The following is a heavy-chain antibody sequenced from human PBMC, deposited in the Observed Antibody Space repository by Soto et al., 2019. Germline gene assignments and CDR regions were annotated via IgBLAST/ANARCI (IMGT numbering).Heavy chain of an antibody. V-gene: IGHV3-21*01. Sequence: EVQLVESGGGLVKPGGSLRLSCAASGFTFSSYSMNGVRQAPGKGLEWVSSISSSISYIYYADSVKGRFTTSRDNAKNSLYLQMNSLRAEDTAVYYCARDYYDSSGYYAPFDYWGQGTLVTVSS. J-gene: IGHJ4*02. CDR2: ISSSISYI. D-gene: IGHD3-22*01. CDR3: ARDYYDSSGYYAPFDY. CDR1: GFTFSSYS.